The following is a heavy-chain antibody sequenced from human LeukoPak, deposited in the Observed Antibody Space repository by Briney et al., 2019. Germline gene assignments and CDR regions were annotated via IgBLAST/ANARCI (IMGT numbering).Heavy chain of an antibody. Sequence: ASVKVSCKASGYTFSDNYLHWVRQAPGQGLEWMGQLNTKSGGTTYPREFQGRVTLTRDMSSDTAYMEVRNLRPDDTAVYFCAREGILRIWVVSIFGLDVWGQGTTVIVSS. CDR2: LNTKSGGT. CDR3: AREGILRIWVVSIFGLDV. CDR1: GYTFSDNY. D-gene: IGHD2-15*01. J-gene: IGHJ6*02. V-gene: IGHV1-2*06.